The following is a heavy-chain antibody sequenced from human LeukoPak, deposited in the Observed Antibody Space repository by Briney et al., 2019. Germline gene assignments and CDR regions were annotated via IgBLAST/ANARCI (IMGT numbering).Heavy chain of an antibody. CDR3: ARFRYVWGSYRYTFFDY. D-gene: IGHD3-16*02. J-gene: IGHJ4*02. V-gene: IGHV3-20*04. Sequence: GGSLSPSCAASGFTFDDFGMGWFGQAPGKGREWVSGFNWNGGSTGYADSVKGRFTISRDNAKNSLYLQMNSLRAEDTALYYCARFRYVWGSYRYTFFDYWGQGTLVTVSS. CDR1: GFTFDDFG. CDR2: FNWNGGST.